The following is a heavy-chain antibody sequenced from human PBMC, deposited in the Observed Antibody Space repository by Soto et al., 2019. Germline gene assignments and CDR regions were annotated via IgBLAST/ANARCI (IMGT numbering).Heavy chain of an antibody. V-gene: IGHV1-69*13. CDR2: IIPIFGTA. CDR3: ARVNDSSGYGYYYYGMDV. CDR1: GGTFSSYA. D-gene: IGHD3-22*01. J-gene: IGHJ6*04. Sequence: SVKVSCKASGGTFSSYAISWVRQAPGQGLEWMGGIIPIFGTANYAQKFQGRVTITADESTSTAYMELSSLRSEDTAVYYCARVNDSSGYGYYYYGMDVWGKGTTVTVSS.